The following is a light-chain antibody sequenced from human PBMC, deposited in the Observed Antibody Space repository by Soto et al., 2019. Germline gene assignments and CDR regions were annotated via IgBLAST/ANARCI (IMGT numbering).Light chain of an antibody. CDR1: SSDVGGYSY. J-gene: IGLJ1*01. V-gene: IGLV2-11*01. CDR2: DVS. CDR3: CSYVGSFSYV. Sequence: QSVLTQPRSVSGSPGQSVTISCTGTSSDVGGYSYVSWYQQHPGKAPKLMIYDVSKRPSGVPDRFSGSKSGNTASLTISGLQAEDEADYYCCSYVGSFSYVFGTGTKLTVL.